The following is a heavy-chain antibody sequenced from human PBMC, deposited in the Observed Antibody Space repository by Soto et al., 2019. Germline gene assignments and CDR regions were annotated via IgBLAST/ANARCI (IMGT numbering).Heavy chain of an antibody. D-gene: IGHD6-19*01. V-gene: IGHV1-69*12. CDR2: IVPIFGTT. CDR1: GGTFSNYA. Sequence: QVQLVQSGAEVTKPGSSVKVSCKASGGTFSNYAISWVRQAPGQGLEWMGGIVPIFGTTNYAQKFQGRVTIIAAASTTTAYLELGRLRSEDTARYSCARVDAVAGIYTYHGLDVWGQGTAVRVSS. J-gene: IGHJ6*02. CDR3: ARVDAVAGIYTYHGLDV.